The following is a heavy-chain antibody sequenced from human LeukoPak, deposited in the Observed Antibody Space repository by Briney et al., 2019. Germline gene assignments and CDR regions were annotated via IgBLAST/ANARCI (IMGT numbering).Heavy chain of an antibody. Sequence: RPSGTLSLTCVVSGGSISSSNWWSWVRQPPEKGLEWIGEIYHSGSTNYNPSLKSRVSLSVDTSENQFSLKLSSVTAADTAVYYCARVFGEQLVRLGENWFDPWGQGTLVTVSS. J-gene: IGHJ5*02. V-gene: IGHV4-4*02. CDR3: ARVFGEQLVRLGENWFDP. D-gene: IGHD6-13*01. CDR1: GGSISSSNW. CDR2: IYHSGST.